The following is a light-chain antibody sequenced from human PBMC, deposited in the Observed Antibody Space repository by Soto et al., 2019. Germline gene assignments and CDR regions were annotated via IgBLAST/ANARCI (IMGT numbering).Light chain of an antibody. V-gene: IGKV1-39*01. CDR3: QRSYYKIRT. Sequence: YSLSASVGDSVTITCRASQSIASYVNWYQQKPGKAPKLLILGAVILQSGVPSRFSGSGSGTDFTLTIISLQPEDCATYYCQRSYYKIRTFAQGTKL. CDR1: QSIASY. J-gene: IGKJ2*01. CDR2: GAV.